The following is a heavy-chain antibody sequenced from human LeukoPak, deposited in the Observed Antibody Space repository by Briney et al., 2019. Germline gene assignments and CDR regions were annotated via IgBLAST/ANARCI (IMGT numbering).Heavy chain of an antibody. CDR2: FHPEDGET. V-gene: IGHV1-24*01. CDR1: GYTLNELS. D-gene: IGHD2-2*01. CDR3: AADRFCTSTTCFGNWFDP. Sequence: ASVNVSFKVSGYTLNELSMHWVRQSPGKGLEWMGSFHPEDGETIYAQKFQGRVSMTEDTSTDTAYIELSSLKSEDTAVYYCAADRFCTSTTCFGNWFDPWGQGTLVTVSS. J-gene: IGHJ5*02.